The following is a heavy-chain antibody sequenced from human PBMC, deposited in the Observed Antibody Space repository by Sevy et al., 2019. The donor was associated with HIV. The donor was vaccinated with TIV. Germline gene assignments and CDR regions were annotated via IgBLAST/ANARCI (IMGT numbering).Heavy chain of an antibody. D-gene: IGHD2-21*02. CDR3: VRVASGYCGGDCYSNWFDP. CDR1: GGSISSGGYY. V-gene: IGHV4-31*03. J-gene: IGHJ5*02. Sequence: SETLSLTCTVSGGSISSGGYYWSWIRQHPGKGLEWIGYIYYSGSTYYNPSLKSRVTISVDTSKNQFSLKLSSVTAADTAVYYCVRVASGYCGGDCYSNWFDPWGQGTLVTVSS. CDR2: IYYSGST.